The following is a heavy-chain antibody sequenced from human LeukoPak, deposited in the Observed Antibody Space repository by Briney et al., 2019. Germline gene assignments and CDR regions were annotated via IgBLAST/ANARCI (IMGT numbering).Heavy chain of an antibody. CDR3: ARDLWFGELLFPLGY. J-gene: IGHJ4*02. CDR2: ISYDGSNK. CDR1: GFTFSSYA. Sequence: GGSLRLSCAASGFTFSSYAMHWVRQAPGKGLEWVGVISYDGSNKYYADSVKGRFTISRDNSKNTLYLQMNSLRAEDTAVYYCARDLWFGELLFPLGYWGQGTLVTVSS. D-gene: IGHD3-10*01. V-gene: IGHV3-30-3*01.